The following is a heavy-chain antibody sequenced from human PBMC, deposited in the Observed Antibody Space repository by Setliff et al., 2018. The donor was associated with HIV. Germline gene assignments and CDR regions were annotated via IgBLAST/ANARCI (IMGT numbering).Heavy chain of an antibody. Sequence: PSETLSLTCTVSGGSISSGGYYWSWIRQPAGKGLEWIGRIYTSGSTNYNPSLKSRVTISVDTSKTHFSLRLSPVTAADTAVYYCARGLSIFGVATPGFYSFMDVWGKGTTVTVSS. V-gene: IGHV4-61*02. CDR2: IYTSGST. CDR3: ARGLSIFGVATPGFYSFMDV. D-gene: IGHD3-3*01. CDR1: GGSISSGGYY. J-gene: IGHJ6*03.